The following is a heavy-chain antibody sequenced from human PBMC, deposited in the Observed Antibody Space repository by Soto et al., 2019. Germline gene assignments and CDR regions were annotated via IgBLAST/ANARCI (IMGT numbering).Heavy chain of an antibody. CDR3: ARSSDQVLCFDY. CDR1: GYTFTSYV. V-gene: IGHV1-3*01. J-gene: IGHJ4*02. D-gene: IGHD2-2*01. CDR2: INAGNGNT. Sequence: RASVKVSCKASGYTFTSYVMHWVRQAPGQRLEWMGWINAGNGNTKYSQKFQGRVTITRDTSASTAYMELSSLRSEDTAVYYCARSSDQVLCFDYWGQGSLVTVSS.